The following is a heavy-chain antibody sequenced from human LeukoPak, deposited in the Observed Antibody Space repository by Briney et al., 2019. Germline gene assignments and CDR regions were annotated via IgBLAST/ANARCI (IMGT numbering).Heavy chain of an antibody. CDR1: GYTFTGYY. CDR2: INPNSGGT. D-gene: IGHD3-3*01. CDR3: ARGDYDFSSGYPFDY. V-gene: IGHV1-2*02. Sequence: ASVKVSCKASGYTFTGYYMHWVRQAPGQGLEWMGWINPNSGGTNYAQKFQGRVTMTRDTSISTAYMEPSRLRSDDTAVYYCARGDYDFSSGYPFDYWGQGTLVTVSS. J-gene: IGHJ4*02.